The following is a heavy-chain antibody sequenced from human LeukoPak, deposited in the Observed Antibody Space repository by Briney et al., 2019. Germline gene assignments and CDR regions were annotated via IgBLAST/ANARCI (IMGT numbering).Heavy chain of an antibody. CDR3: ATENAYYDFWSGYYRNLNWFDP. D-gene: IGHD3-3*01. Sequence: PGGSLRHSCAASGFTFSSYWMSWVRQAPGKGLEWVANIKQDGSEKYYVDSVKGRFTISRDNAKNSLYLQMNSLRAEDTAVHYCATENAYYDFWSGYYRNLNWFDPWGQGTLVTVSS. CDR1: GFTFSSYW. J-gene: IGHJ5*02. CDR2: IKQDGSEK. V-gene: IGHV3-7*01.